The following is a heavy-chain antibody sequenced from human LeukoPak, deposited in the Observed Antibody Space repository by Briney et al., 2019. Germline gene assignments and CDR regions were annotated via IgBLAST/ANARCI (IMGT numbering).Heavy chain of an antibody. CDR1: GGTFSSYA. CDR2: IIPILGIA. D-gene: IGHD6-13*01. J-gene: IGHJ6*02. CDR3: AREGLRIAAAGYYYYYGMDV. V-gene: IGHV1-69*04. Sequence: ASVKVSCKASGGTFSSYAISWVRQAPGQGLEWMGRIIPILGIANYAQKFQVRVTITADKSTSTAYMELSSLRSEDTAVYYCAREGLRIAAAGYYYYYGMDVWGQGTTVTVSS.